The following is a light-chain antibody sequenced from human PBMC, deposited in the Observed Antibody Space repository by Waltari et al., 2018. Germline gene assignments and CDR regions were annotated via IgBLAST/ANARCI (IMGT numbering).Light chain of an antibody. CDR2: DAS. Sequence: RRASQSISSYLAWYQQKPGQAPRLLIHDASTRATSIPARFGGSGSGTEFTLTISSLQSEDFAVYYCQQYDKWPLTFGGGTEVEIK. CDR3: QQYDKWPLT. J-gene: IGKJ4*01. V-gene: IGKV3-15*01. CDR1: QSISSY.